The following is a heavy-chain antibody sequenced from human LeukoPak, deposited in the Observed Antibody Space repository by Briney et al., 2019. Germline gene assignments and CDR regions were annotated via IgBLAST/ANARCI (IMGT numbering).Heavy chain of an antibody. Sequence: ASVKVSCKASGGTFSSYAISWVRQAPGQGLEWMGGIIPIFGTANYAQKFQGRVTITADESTSTAYMELSSLRSEDTAVYYCAREWLWGLDPWGQGTLVTVSS. CDR2: IIPIFGTA. CDR1: GGTFSSYA. D-gene: IGHD3-22*01. V-gene: IGHV1-69*13. CDR3: AREWLWGLDP. J-gene: IGHJ5*02.